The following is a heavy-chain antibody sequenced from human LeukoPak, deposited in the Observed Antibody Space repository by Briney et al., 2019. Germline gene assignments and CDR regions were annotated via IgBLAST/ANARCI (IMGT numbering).Heavy chain of an antibody. CDR2: IIPIFDTA. CDR1: GGNFTSYS. J-gene: IGHJ4*02. V-gene: IGHV1-69*01. CDR3: AHSGNDYFDY. D-gene: IGHD5-12*01. Sequence: SVKVSCKAFGGNFTSYSVSWVRQAPGQGLEYMGRIIPIFDTANYAQEFQGRVTITADEATATAYLELSSLASEDTAVYYCAHSGNDYFDYWGQGTLVTVSS.